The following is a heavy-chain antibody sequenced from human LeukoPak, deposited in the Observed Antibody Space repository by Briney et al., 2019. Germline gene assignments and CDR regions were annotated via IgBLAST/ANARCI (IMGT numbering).Heavy chain of an antibody. CDR3: ARDYPKQGIPEY. D-gene: IGHD6-13*01. Sequence: SGGSLRLSCAASGFTFDDYGMSWVRQAPGKGLEWVSGINWNGGSTGYAGSVKGRFTISRDNAKNSLYLQMNSLRAEDTALYHCARDYPKQGIPEYWGQGTLVTVSS. J-gene: IGHJ4*02. CDR2: INWNGGST. V-gene: IGHV3-20*01. CDR1: GFTFDDYG.